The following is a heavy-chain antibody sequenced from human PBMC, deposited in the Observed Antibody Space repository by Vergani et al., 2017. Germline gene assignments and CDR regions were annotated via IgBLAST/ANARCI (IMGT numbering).Heavy chain of an antibody. J-gene: IGHJ4*02. CDR2: IIPIFGTA. D-gene: IGHD3-10*01. CDR3: ARLYGSGTLDAFDY. CDR1: GYTFTSYY. Sequence: QVQLVQSGAEVKKPGASVKVSCKASGYTFTSYYMHWVRQAPGQGLEWMGGIIPIFGTANYAQKFQGRVTITADESTSTAYMELSSLRSEDTAVYYCARLYGSGTLDAFDYWGQGTLVVVSS. V-gene: IGHV1-69*01.